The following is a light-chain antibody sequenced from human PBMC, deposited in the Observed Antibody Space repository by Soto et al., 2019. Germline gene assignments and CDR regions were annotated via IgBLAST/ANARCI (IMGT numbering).Light chain of an antibody. CDR1: QSVTTF. Sequence: EIVLRQSPATLSLSPGERATLSCRASQSVTTFLAWYQQKPGQAPRLLIYDASDRATGIPARFSGSGAGTDFTLTISGLQSEDSAVYFCQQYNNWPFSFGQGTRLEIK. CDR2: DAS. CDR3: QQYNNWPFS. J-gene: IGKJ5*01. V-gene: IGKV3-11*01.